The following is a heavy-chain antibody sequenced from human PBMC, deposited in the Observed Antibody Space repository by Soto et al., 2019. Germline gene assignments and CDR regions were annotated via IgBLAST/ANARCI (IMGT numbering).Heavy chain of an antibody. Sequence: QVQLVQSGAEVKKPGSSVKVSCKASGGTFSNDIITWVRQAPGQGLEWMGRIIPLLDIANYAQKFQGRVTITADKSTSRAYMELNSLRSEDTAVYYCARDSPIGSTFSGYDAIDYWGQGTLVTVSS. V-gene: IGHV1-69*08. CDR2: IIPLLDIA. D-gene: IGHD5-12*01. J-gene: IGHJ4*02. CDR1: GGTFSNDI. CDR3: ARDSPIGSTFSGYDAIDY.